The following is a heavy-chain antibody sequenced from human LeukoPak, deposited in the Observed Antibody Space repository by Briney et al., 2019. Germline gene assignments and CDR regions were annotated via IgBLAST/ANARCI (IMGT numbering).Heavy chain of an antibody. CDR3: ARARIAAPLLDY. CDR2: ISDHGKSR. CDR1: GFAFSNYE. V-gene: IGHV3-48*03. J-gene: IGHJ4*02. Sequence: GESLRLSCVASGFAFSNYEMNWVRQTPGKGLEWVSYISDHGKSRNYVDSVKGRFTISRDNAKNSLYLQMNSLRVEDTAIYFCARARIAAPLLDYWGQGTLVTVSS. D-gene: IGHD6-13*01.